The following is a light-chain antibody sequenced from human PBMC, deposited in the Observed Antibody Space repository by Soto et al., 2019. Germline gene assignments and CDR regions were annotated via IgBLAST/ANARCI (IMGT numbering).Light chain of an antibody. V-gene: IGKV3-15*01. CDR3: QQYNNWPHT. CDR2: GAS. Sequence: EIVMTQSPATLSVSPGEGATLSCRATQSVSSKLAWFQQKPGQAPRLLIYGASTRATDIPARFSGSGSGTEFSLTISSLQSEDFAVYYCQQYNNWPHTFGQGTKLEIK. CDR1: QSVSSK. J-gene: IGKJ2*01.